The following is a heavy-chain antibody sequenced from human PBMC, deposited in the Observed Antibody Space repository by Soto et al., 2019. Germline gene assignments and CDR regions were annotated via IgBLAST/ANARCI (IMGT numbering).Heavy chain of an antibody. CDR2: IIPIFGTA. J-gene: IGHJ5*02. Sequence: SVKVSCKASGGTFSSYAISWVRQAPGQGLEWMGGIIPIFGTANYAQKFQGRVTITADESTSTAYMELSSLRSEDTAVYYCARGDIAAAGDYNWFDPWGQGTLVTVSS. CDR1: GGTFSSYA. CDR3: ARGDIAAAGDYNWFDP. D-gene: IGHD6-13*01. V-gene: IGHV1-69*13.